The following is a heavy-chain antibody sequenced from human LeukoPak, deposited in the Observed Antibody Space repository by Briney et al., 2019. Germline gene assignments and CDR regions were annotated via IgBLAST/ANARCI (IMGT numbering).Heavy chain of an antibody. CDR1: GDSFSSTNTY. CDR3: ARDSYSVSDDTVNYRGRFDY. Sequence: PSETLSLTCIVSGDSFSSTNTYWGWIRQPPGKGPEWIGSIYYSGSSYYNPSLKTRVTISMDTSKNQFSLELRSVTAADTAVYYCARDSYSVSDDTVNYRGRFDYWGQGTLVTVSS. D-gene: IGHD5/OR15-5a*01. J-gene: IGHJ4*02. V-gene: IGHV4-39*07. CDR2: IYYSGSS.